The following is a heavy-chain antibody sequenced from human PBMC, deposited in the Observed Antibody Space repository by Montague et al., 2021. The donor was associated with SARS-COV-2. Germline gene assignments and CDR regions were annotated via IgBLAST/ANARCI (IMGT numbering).Heavy chain of an antibody. CDR1: GGSISSSDYY. D-gene: IGHD3-3*01. CDR2: LFYSVNT. J-gene: IGHJ3*02. V-gene: IGHV4-39*01. CDR3: ARTNYDFWRGHQRGGAFDI. Sequence: SETLSLTSTVSGGSISSSDYYWGWIRQPPGKGLEWIGSLFYSVNTYYXPSLKSRVTISVDTSKNQFSLKLSSVTAADTAVYYCARTNYDFWRGHQRGGAFDIWGQGTMVTVSS.